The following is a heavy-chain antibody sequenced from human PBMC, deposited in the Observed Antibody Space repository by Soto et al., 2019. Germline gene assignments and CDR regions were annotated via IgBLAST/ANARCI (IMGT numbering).Heavy chain of an antibody. V-gene: IGHV3-23*01. CDR2: VSRSGDNT. CDR3: AKDFGHYDILSGYPTFGY. D-gene: IGHD3-9*01. CDR1: GFTFSSFA. Sequence: GGALRLSCAASGFTFSSFAMSWVRQAPGEGLEWVSAVSRSGDNTYYADCVKGRFAISRDNSKNSLYLQMNSLRAEDTAVYYCAKDFGHYDILSGYPTFGYWGQGTLVTVSS. J-gene: IGHJ4*02.